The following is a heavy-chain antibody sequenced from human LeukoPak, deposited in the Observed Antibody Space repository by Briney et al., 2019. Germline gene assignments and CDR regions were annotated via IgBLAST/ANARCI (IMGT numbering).Heavy chain of an antibody. CDR3: ARVVRMGATARAYDY. CDR2: IYYSGST. CDR1: GGSISSSSYY. J-gene: IGHJ4*02. Sequence: PSETLSLTCTVSGGSISSSSYYWGWIRQPPGKGLEWIGSIYYSGSTYYNPSLKSRVTISVDTSKNQFSLKLSSVTAADTAVYYCARVVRMGATARAYDYWGQGTLVTVSS. D-gene: IGHD1-26*01. V-gene: IGHV4-39*07.